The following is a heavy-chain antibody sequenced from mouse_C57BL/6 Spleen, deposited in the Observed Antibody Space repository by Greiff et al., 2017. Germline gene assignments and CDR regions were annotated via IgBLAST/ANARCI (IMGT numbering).Heavy chain of an antibody. CDR3: AGYLPPMAMDY. D-gene: IGHD5-1*01. CDR1: GYTFTSYG. V-gene: IGHV1-58*01. CDR2: IYIGNGYT. Sequence: VQLKESGAELVRPGSSVKMSCKTSGYTFTSYGINWVKQRPGQGLEWIGYIYIGNGYTEYTEKFKGKATLTSDTSSSTAYMQLSSLTSEDSAIDFCAGYLPPMAMDYWGQGTSVTVSS. J-gene: IGHJ4*01.